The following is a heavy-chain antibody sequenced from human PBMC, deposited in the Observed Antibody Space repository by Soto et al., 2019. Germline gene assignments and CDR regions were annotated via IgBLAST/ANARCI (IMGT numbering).Heavy chain of an antibody. CDR3: ARSTGSSSWYEYNWFDP. Sequence: GESLKISCKGSGYSFTNYWIGWVRHMPGKGLEWMGIIYPRDSDTRYSPSVQGQVTMSVDKSVSTAYLQWSSLKASDSAMYYCARSTGSSSWYEYNWFDPWGQGTRVTVSS. CDR1: GYSFTNYW. V-gene: IGHV5-51*01. CDR2: IYPRDSDT. J-gene: IGHJ5*02. D-gene: IGHD6-13*01.